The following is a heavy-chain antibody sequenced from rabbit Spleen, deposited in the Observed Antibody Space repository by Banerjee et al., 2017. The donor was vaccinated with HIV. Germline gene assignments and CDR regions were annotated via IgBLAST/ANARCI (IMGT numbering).Heavy chain of an antibody. CDR1: GFSFSSKAV. CDR2: INAVTGKS. CDR3: ARDLVTVIGWNFNL. V-gene: IGHV1S45*01. D-gene: IGHD1-1*01. Sequence: QEQLVESGGGLVTLGGSLKLSCTGSGFSFSSKAVMCWVRQAPGKGLEWIACINAVTGKSVYASWAKGRFIMFRTSSTTVTLQMTSLTAADTATYFCARDLVTVIGWNFNLWGPGTLVTVS. J-gene: IGHJ4*01.